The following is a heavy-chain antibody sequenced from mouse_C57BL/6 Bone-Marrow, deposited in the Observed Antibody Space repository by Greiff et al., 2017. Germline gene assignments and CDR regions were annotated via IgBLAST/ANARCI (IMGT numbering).Heavy chain of an antibody. CDR3: ASPVYYGTAWFAY. Sequence: VMLVESGAELVRPGASVKLSCKASGYTFTSYGISWVKQRPGQGLEWIGEIYPGSGNTYYNEKFKGKATLTADKSSSTAYMELRSLTSEDSAVYFCASPVYYGTAWFAYWGQGTLVTVSA. CDR1: GYTFTSYG. J-gene: IGHJ3*01. V-gene: IGHV1-81*01. CDR2: IYPGSGNT. D-gene: IGHD2-1*01.